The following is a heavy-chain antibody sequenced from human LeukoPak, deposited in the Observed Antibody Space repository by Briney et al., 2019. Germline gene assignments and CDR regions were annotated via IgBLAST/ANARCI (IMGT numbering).Heavy chain of an antibody. CDR1: GGSFSGYY. V-gene: IGHV4-34*01. Sequence: SETLSLTCAVYGGSFSGYYWSWIRQPPGKGLEWIGEINHSGSTNYNPSLKSRVTISVDTAKNQFSLKLSSVTAADTAVYYCARAVHRDYYGVYYYYYYMDVWGKGTTVTVSS. J-gene: IGHJ6*03. CDR3: ARAVHRDYYGVYYYYYYMDV. CDR2: INHSGST. D-gene: IGHD2-21*02.